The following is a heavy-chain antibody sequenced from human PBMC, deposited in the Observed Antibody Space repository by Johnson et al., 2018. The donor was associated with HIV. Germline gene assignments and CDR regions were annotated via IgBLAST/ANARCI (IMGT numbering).Heavy chain of an antibody. J-gene: IGHJ3*02. CDR2: IYSGGST. V-gene: IGHV3-66*01. D-gene: IGHD3-16*01. CDR3: AREATYYDYVWGSYAFDI. CDR1: GFTVSSNY. Sequence: VQLVESGGGLVQPGGSLRLSCAASGFTVSSNYMSWVRQAPGQGLEWVSVIYSGGSTYFADSVQGRFTISRDNSKNTLYLQLNSLRAEDTAVYYCAREATYYDYVWGSYAFDIWGQGTMVTVSS.